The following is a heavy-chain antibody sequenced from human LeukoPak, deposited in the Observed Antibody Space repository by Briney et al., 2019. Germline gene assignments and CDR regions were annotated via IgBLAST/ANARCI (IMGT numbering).Heavy chain of an antibody. CDR3: ARARAVAGTYYYYYGMDV. CDR2: INHSGST. Sequence: GSLRLSCAASGFTFSSYWMSWIRQPPGKGLKWIGEINHSGSTNYNPSLKSRVTISVDTSKNQFSLKLSSVTAADTAVYYCARARAVAGTYYYYYGMDVWGQGTTVTVSS. CDR1: GFTFSSYW. V-gene: IGHV4-34*01. J-gene: IGHJ6*02. D-gene: IGHD6-19*01.